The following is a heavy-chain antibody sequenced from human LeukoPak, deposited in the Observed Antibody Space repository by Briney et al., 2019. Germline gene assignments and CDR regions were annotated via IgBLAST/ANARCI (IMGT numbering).Heavy chain of an antibody. CDR1: GGSFSGYY. CDR3: ARLSRSRRGMVRGVIGGYYHMDV. D-gene: IGHD3-10*01. CDR2: INHSGST. J-gene: IGHJ6*03. V-gene: IGHV4-34*01. Sequence: SETLSLTCAVYGGSFSGYYWSWIRQPPGKGLEWIGEINHSGSTNYNPSLKSRVTISVDTSKNQFSLKLTSVTAADTAVYYCARLSRSRRGMVRGVIGGYYHMDVWGKGTTVTISS.